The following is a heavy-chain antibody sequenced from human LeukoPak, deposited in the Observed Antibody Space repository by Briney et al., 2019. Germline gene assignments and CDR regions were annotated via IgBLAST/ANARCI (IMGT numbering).Heavy chain of an antibody. J-gene: IGHJ5*02. Sequence: GSSVKVPCKASGGTFSSYAISWVRQAPGQGLEWMGGIIPIFGTANYAQKFQGRVTITADESTSTAYMELSSLRSEDTAVYYCAKLDRRSNLFDPWGQGTLVTVS. D-gene: IGHD1-1*01. V-gene: IGHV1-69*01. CDR2: IIPIFGTA. CDR1: GGTFSSYA. CDR3: AKLDRRSNLFDP.